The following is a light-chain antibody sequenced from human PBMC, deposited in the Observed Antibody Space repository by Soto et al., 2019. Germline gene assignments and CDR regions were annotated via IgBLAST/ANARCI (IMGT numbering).Light chain of an antibody. J-gene: IGLJ3*02. Sequence: SYELTQPPSVSVAPGQTASITCGGNNIGSKSVHWYQQKPGQAPVLVVYDDSDRPSGTPERFSGSNSGNTATLTISRVEAGDEADYYCQVWDRSSDRPYWVFGGGTKLTVL. CDR2: DDS. CDR3: QVWDRSSDRPYWV. V-gene: IGLV3-21*02. CDR1: NIGSKS.